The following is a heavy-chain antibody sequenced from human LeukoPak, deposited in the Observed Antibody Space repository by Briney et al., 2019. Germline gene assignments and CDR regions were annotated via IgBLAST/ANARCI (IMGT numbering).Heavy chain of an antibody. Sequence: GGSLRLSCAASGFTFSSYEMNWVRQAPGKGLEWVSYISSSGSTIYYADSVKGRFTISRDNAKNSLCLQMNSLRAEDTAVYYCARASTTSDFDYWGQGTLVTVSS. CDR3: ARASTTSDFDY. D-gene: IGHD2/OR15-2a*01. CDR2: ISSSGSTI. V-gene: IGHV3-48*03. CDR1: GFTFSSYE. J-gene: IGHJ4*02.